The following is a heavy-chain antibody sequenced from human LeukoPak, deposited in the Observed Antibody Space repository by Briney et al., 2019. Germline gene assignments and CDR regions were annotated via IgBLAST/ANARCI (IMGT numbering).Heavy chain of an antibody. Sequence: GASVTVSFTASGYTFTGYYMHWVRQAPGQGLEWMGIINPSGGSTSYAQKFQGRVTMTRDTSTSTVYMELSSLRSEDTAVYYCARDLIAVAGTSAFDIWGQGTMVTVSS. V-gene: IGHV1-46*01. D-gene: IGHD6-19*01. CDR1: GYTFTGYY. J-gene: IGHJ3*02. CDR2: INPSGGST. CDR3: ARDLIAVAGTSAFDI.